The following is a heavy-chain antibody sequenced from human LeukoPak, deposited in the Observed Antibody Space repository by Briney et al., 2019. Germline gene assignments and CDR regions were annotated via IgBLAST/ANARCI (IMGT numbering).Heavy chain of an antibody. D-gene: IGHD5-12*01. Sequence: SVKVSCKASVGTFSSYAISWVRQAPGQGLEWMGGIIPIFGIANYAQKFQGRVTITADKSTSTAYMELSSLRSEDTAVYYCARSSVATELVDYWGQGTLVTVSS. CDR1: VGTFSSYA. CDR2: IIPIFGIA. V-gene: IGHV1-69*10. J-gene: IGHJ4*02. CDR3: ARSSVATELVDY.